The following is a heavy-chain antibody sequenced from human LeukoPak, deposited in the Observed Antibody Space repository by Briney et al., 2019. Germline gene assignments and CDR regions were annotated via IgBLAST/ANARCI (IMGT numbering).Heavy chain of an antibody. D-gene: IGHD6-13*01. J-gene: IGHJ4*02. CDR1: GYTFTGYF. Sequence: ASVKVSCKASGYTFTGYFLHWVRRAPGQGFEWMGWINPNSGGTYYTQRFQGRVTMTRDTSISTAYMELSSLRSDDTAVYYCARAQSLAAPAGTFANSWGQGTLVTVSS. V-gene: IGHV1-2*02. CDR3: ARAQSLAAPAGTFANS. CDR2: INPNSGGT.